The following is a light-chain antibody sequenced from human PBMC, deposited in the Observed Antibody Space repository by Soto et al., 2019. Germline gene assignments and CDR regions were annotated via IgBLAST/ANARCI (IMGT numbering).Light chain of an antibody. CDR1: QSISSW. CDR2: KAS. J-gene: IGKJ1*01. V-gene: IGKV1-5*03. Sequence: DIQMTQSPSTLSASVGDRVTITCRASQSISSWLAWYQQKPGKAPKLLIYKASSLASGVPSRFIGSGSGTEFTLTISSLQPDDFATDDCQQYNSYSETFGQGTKVEIK. CDR3: QQYNSYSET.